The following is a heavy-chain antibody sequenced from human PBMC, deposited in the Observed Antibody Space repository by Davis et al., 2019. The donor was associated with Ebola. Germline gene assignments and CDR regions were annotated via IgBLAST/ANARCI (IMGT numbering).Heavy chain of an antibody. V-gene: IGHV5-51*01. CDR1: GYSFTSYW. D-gene: IGHD6-19*01. Sequence: KVSCKGSGYSFTSYWIGWVRQMPGKGLEWMGIIYPGDSDTRYSPSFQGQVTISADKSISTAYLQWSSLKASDTAMYYCARGGPYSGYIAVAFDYWGQGTLVTVSS. J-gene: IGHJ4*02. CDR3: ARGGPYSGYIAVAFDY. CDR2: IYPGDSDT.